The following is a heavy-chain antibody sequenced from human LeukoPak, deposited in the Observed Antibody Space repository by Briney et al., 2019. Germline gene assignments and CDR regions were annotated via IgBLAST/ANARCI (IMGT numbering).Heavy chain of an antibody. D-gene: IGHD6-19*01. J-gene: IGHJ5*02. CDR3: VKDRWSSGWNWFDP. V-gene: IGHV3-23*01. Sequence: GGSLRRSCAASGFTFSSYAMSWVRQAPGKGLEWVSAISGSGGNTYYADSVKGRFTISRDNSKNTLYLQMNSLRAEDTAVYYCVKDRWSSGWNWFDPWGQGTLVTVSS. CDR2: ISGSGGNT. CDR1: GFTFSSYA.